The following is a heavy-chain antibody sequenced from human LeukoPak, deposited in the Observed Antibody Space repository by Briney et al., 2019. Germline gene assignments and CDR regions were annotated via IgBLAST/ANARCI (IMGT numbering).Heavy chain of an antibody. CDR1: GGSFSGYY. J-gene: IGHJ3*02. Sequence: PSETLSLTCAVYGGSFSGYYWSWIRQPPGKGLEWIGEINHSGSTNYNPSLKSRVTISVDTSKNQFSLKLSSVTAADTAVYYCARGPLTTQLPDAFDIWGQGTMVTASS. V-gene: IGHV4-34*01. CDR3: ARGPLTTQLPDAFDI. D-gene: IGHD2-2*01. CDR2: INHSGST.